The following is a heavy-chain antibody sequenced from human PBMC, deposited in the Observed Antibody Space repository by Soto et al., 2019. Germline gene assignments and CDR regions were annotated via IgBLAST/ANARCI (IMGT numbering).Heavy chain of an antibody. V-gene: IGHV3-30*18. J-gene: IGHJ4*02. D-gene: IGHD6-19*01. CDR1: GFTFSSYG. Sequence: QVQLVESGGGVVQPGRSLRLSCAASGFTFSSYGMHWVRQAPGKGLEWVAVISYDGSNKYYADSVKGRFTISRDNSKNTLYLQMNSLRAEDTAVYYCAKGVYSSGLDLYFDYWGQGTLVTVSS. CDR2: ISYDGSNK. CDR3: AKGVYSSGLDLYFDY.